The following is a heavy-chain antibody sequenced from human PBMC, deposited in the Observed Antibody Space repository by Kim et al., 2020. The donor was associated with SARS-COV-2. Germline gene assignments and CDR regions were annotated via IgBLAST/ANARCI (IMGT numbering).Heavy chain of an antibody. CDR2: IYFSGST. CDR3: ARDSGYDHWFDP. CDR1: GGSISSYY. V-gene: IGHV4-59*13. Sequence: SETLSLTCTVSGGSISSYYWSWIRQPPGKGLEWIGYIYFSGSTNYNPSLKSRVTISVDTSKNQFFLQLSSVTAADTAVYYCARDSGYDHWFDPWGQGALVTVSS. J-gene: IGHJ5*02. D-gene: IGHD5-12*01.